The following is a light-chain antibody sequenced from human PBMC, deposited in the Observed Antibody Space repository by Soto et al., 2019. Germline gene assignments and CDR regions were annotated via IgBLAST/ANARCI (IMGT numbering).Light chain of an antibody. CDR1: SSNIGSNT. J-gene: IGLJ1*01. CDR3: ATWDDSLDGDV. Sequence: QSVLTQPPSASGTPGQRVTISCSGSSSNIGSNTVNWYQQLPGTAPKLLIYSHNQRPSGVPDRFSVSKSGTSASLAISGLQSEDEAYYYCATWDDSLDGDVFGTGTKVTVL. CDR2: SHN. V-gene: IGLV1-44*01.